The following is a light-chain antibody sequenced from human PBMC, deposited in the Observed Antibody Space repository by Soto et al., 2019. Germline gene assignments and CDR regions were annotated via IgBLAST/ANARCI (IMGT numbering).Light chain of an antibody. Sequence: ERVMTQSPATLSVSPGERATLSCRASQSVGSNLAWYQQKPGQAPRLLIYGASTRAAGFPARFSGSGSGTDFTLTISSLQSEDFAVYYCQQYDNWPWTFGQGSKVDIK. J-gene: IGKJ1*01. CDR2: GAS. CDR1: QSVGSN. CDR3: QQYDNWPWT. V-gene: IGKV3-15*01.